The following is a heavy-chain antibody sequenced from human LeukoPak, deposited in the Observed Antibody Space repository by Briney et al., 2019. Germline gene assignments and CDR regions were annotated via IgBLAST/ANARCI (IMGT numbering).Heavy chain of an antibody. D-gene: IGHD3-10*01. J-gene: IGHJ3*02. Sequence: GASVKVSCKASGYTFTGYYMHWVRQAPGQGLEWMGWINPNSGGTNYAQKFQGRVTMTRDTSISTAYMELSRLRSEDTAVYYCARMDVLLWFGELLGAFDIWGQGTMVTVSS. CDR2: INPNSGGT. CDR1: GYTFTGYY. CDR3: ARMDVLLWFGELLGAFDI. V-gene: IGHV1-2*02.